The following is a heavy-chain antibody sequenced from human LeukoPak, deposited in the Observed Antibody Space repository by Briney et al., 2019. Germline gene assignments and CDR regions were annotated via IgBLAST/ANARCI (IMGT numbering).Heavy chain of an antibody. J-gene: IGHJ4*02. V-gene: IGHV4-30-2*01. CDR3: ARATGGFDY. Sequence: SETLSLTCAVSGGSISSGGYSWSWIRQPPGKGLEWIGYIYHSGSTYYNPSLKSRVTISVDSSKNQSSLEPSSAAAADTAVYSGARATGGFDYWGQGTLVTVSS. D-gene: IGHD7-27*01. CDR1: GGSISSGGYS. CDR2: IYHSGST.